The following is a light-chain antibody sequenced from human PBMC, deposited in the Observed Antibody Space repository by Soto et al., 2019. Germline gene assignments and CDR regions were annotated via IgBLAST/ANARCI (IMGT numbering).Light chain of an antibody. Sequence: QSVLTQPPSASGTPGQRVTISCSGSSSNIGTTYVYWYQQLPGTAPRLLISGNNQRPSGVPDRFSGSKSGTSASLAIRGLRSEDEADYYCAAWDDSLIYVFGTGTKLTVL. CDR3: AAWDDSLIYV. J-gene: IGLJ1*01. CDR2: GNN. V-gene: IGLV1-47*01. CDR1: SSNIGTTY.